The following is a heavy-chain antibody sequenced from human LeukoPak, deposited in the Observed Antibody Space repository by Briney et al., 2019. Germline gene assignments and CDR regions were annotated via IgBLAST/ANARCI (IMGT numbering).Heavy chain of an antibody. V-gene: IGHV3-23*01. D-gene: IGHD2-15*01. J-gene: IGHJ4*02. Sequence: GGSLRLSCAASGFTFSTHAMSWVRQAPGKGLEWVSAISGSGGSTYYADSVKGRFTISRDNSKNTLYLQMNSLRAEDTAVYYCAKGEYCSGGTCYSGDYFDYWGQGTLVTVSS. CDR1: GFTFSTHA. CDR3: AKGEYCSGGTCYSGDYFDY. CDR2: ISGSGGST.